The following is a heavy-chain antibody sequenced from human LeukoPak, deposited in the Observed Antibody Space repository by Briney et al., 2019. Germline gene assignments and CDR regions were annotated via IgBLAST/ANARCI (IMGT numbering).Heavy chain of an antibody. CDR3: ASQGQLPNARYSGSYGY. V-gene: IGHV1-2*02. D-gene: IGHD1-26*01. CDR1: GYTFTGYY. CDR2: INPNSGGT. J-gene: IGHJ4*02. Sequence: GASVKVSCKASGYTFTGYYMHWVRQAPGQGLEWMGWINPNSGGTNYAQKFQGRVTMTRDTSISTAYMELSRLRSDDTAVYYCASQGQLPNARYSGSYGYWGQGTLVTVSS.